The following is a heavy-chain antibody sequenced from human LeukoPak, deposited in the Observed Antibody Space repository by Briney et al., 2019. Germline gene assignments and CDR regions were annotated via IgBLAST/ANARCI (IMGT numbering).Heavy chain of an antibody. CDR2: FYYSGST. J-gene: IGHJ4*02. Sequence: KSSQTLSLTCTVSGGSISSGGYYWSWIRQHPGKGLEWIGYFYYSGSTYYNPSLKSRVTISVDTSKNQFSLKLSSVTAADTAVYYCARNGLLMVPDYWGQGTLVTASS. D-gene: IGHD2-8*01. CDR3: ARNGLLMVPDY. V-gene: IGHV4-31*03. CDR1: GGSISSGGYY.